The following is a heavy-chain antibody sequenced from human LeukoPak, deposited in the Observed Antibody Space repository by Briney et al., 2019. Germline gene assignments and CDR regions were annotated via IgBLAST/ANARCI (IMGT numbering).Heavy chain of an antibody. CDR1: GGSISSSSYY. Sequence: PSETLSLTCTVSGGSISSSSYYWGWIRQPPGKGLEWIGNIYYSGSTYYNPSLNSRVTISVDTSKNQFSLKLSSVTAADTAVYYCARVDRYDFYFDYWGQGTLVTVSS. D-gene: IGHD3-3*01. J-gene: IGHJ4*02. CDR3: ARVDRYDFYFDY. CDR2: IYYSGST. V-gene: IGHV4-39*07.